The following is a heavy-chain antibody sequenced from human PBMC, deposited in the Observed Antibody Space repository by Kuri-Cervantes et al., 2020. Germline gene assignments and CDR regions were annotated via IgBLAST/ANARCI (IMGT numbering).Heavy chain of an antibody. J-gene: IGHJ3*02. V-gene: IGHV1-8*01. CDR3: ARDFAETYYYDSSGDAFDI. CDR2: MNPNSGNT. Sequence: ASVKVSCRASGYTFTSYDINWVRQATGQGLEWMGWMNPNSGNTGYAQKFQGRVTITADESTSTAYMELSSLRSEDTAVYYCARDFAETYYYDSSGDAFDIWGQGTVVTVSS. D-gene: IGHD3-22*01. CDR1: GYTFTSYD.